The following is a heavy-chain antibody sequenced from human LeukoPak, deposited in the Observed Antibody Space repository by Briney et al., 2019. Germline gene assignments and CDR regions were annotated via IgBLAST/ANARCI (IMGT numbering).Heavy chain of an antibody. CDR2: IYYSGST. CDR3: ARGTTGTTLGFDP. J-gene: IGHJ5*02. V-gene: IGHV4-39*07. CDR1: GGSISSYY. D-gene: IGHD1-1*01. Sequence: SETLSLTCTVSGGSISSYYWGWIRQPPGKGLEWIGSIYYSGSTYYNPSLKSRVTISVDTSKNQFSLKLSSVTAADTAVYYCARGTTGTTLGFDPWGQGTLVTVSS.